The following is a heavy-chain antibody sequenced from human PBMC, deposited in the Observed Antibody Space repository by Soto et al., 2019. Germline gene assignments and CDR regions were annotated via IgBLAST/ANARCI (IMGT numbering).Heavy chain of an antibody. J-gene: IGHJ6*02. D-gene: IGHD6-6*01. CDR1: GFTFSSYG. Sequence: QVQLVESGGGVVQPGRSLRLSCAASGFTFSSYGMHWVRQAPGKGLEWVAVISYDGSNKYYADSVKGRFTISRDNSKNTLYLQMNSLRAEDTAVYYCAKALRAARPSYYYGMDVWGQGTTVTVSS. V-gene: IGHV3-30*18. CDR3: AKALRAARPSYYYGMDV. CDR2: ISYDGSNK.